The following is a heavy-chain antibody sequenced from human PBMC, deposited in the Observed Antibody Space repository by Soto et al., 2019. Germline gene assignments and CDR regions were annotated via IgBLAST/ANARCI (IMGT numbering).Heavy chain of an antibody. CDR2: ISYDGSNK. CDR3: ARGLLARVREVTIPYYYYGMDV. V-gene: IGHV3-30-3*01. D-gene: IGHD3-10*01. J-gene: IGHJ6*02. CDR1: GFTFSSYA. Sequence: LRLSCAASGFTFSSYAMHWVRQAPGKGLEWVAVISYDGSNKYYADSVKGRFTISRDNSKNTLYLQMNSLRAEDTAVYYCARGLLARVREVTIPYYYYGMDVWGQGTTVTVSS.